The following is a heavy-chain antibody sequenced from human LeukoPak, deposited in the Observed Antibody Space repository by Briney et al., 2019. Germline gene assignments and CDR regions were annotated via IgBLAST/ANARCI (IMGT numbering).Heavy chain of an antibody. CDR2: ISGSGGST. CDR3: AKSDSSSWYVWWFDP. V-gene: IGHV3-23*01. D-gene: IGHD6-13*01. Sequence: PGGSLRLSCAASGFTFSSYAMSWVRQAPGKGLEWVSGISGSGGSTNYADSVKGRFTISRDNSKNTLYLQMNSLRAEDTAVYYCAKSDSSSWYVWWFDPWGQGTLVTVSS. CDR1: GFTFSSYA. J-gene: IGHJ5*02.